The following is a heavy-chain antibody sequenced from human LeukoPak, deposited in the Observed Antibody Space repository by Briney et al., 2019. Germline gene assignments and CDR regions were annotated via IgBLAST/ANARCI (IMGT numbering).Heavy chain of an antibody. CDR2: INPNSGGT. V-gene: IGHV1-2*06. D-gene: IGHD6-6*01. CDR1: GYTFTGYY. J-gene: IGHJ4*02. Sequence: ASVKVSCKASGYTFTGYYMHWVRQAPGRGLEWIGRINPNSGGTNYAQKFQGRVTMTRDTSISTAYMELSRLRSDDTAVYYCARTEYSSSSDFGYWGQGTLVTVSS. CDR3: ARTEYSSSSDFGY.